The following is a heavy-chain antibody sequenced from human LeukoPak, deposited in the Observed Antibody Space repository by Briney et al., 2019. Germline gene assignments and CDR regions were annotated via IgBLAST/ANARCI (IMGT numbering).Heavy chain of an antibody. V-gene: IGHV3-30*03. J-gene: IGHJ4*02. CDR3: ARDREGTHDY. CDR2: ISYDGSNK. Sequence: PGGSLRLSCAASGFTFSSYGMHWVRQAPGKGLEWVAVISYDGSNKYYADSVKGRFTISRDNSKNTLYLQMNSLRAEDTAVYYCARDREGTHDYWGQGTLVTVSS. CDR1: GFTFSSYG. D-gene: IGHD3/OR15-3a*01.